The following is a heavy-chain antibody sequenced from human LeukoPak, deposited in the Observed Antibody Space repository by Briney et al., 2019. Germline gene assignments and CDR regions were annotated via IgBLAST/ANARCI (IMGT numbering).Heavy chain of an antibody. V-gene: IGHV3-48*02. CDR1: GFTFSTYS. CDR3: ARDLVGATAS. J-gene: IGHJ5*02. Sequence: GGSLRLSCAASGFTFSTYSINWVRQAPGKGLEWVSYISGSSTTIYYADTVKGRFTISRDNAKNSLYLQMNSLRDEDTAVYYCARDLVGATASWGQGTLVTVSS. CDR2: ISGSSTTI. D-gene: IGHD1-26*01.